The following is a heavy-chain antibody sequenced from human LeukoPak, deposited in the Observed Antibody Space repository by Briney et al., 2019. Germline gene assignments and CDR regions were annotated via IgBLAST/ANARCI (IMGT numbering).Heavy chain of an antibody. CDR2: ISGSGDST. J-gene: IGHJ6*03. CDR1: GFTFSSFG. Sequence: PGGTLRLSCAASGFTFSSFGMSWVRQAPGKGLEWVSGISGSGDSTYYADSVKGRFTISRDNSKNTLYLQMNSLRAEDTAVYYCAKRTSYHIDVWGKGTTVTVSS. CDR3: AKRTSYHIDV. V-gene: IGHV3-23*01.